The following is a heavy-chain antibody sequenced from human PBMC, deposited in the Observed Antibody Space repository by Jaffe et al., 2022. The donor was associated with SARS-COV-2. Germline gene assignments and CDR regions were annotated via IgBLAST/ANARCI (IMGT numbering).Heavy chain of an antibody. CDR3: GRLFQGSRARVFDY. CDR2: IYYDGST. D-gene: IGHD6-13*01. CDR1: GDSISSSSYY. V-gene: IGHV4-39*01. Sequence: QLQLQESGPGLVKPSETLSLTCTISGDSISSSSYYWGWIRQPPGKGLEWIGSIYYDGSTYYNPFLESRVTISVDTSKIQFSLKLRSVTAADTAVYYCGRLFQGSRARVFDYWGQGTLVTVSS. J-gene: IGHJ4*02.